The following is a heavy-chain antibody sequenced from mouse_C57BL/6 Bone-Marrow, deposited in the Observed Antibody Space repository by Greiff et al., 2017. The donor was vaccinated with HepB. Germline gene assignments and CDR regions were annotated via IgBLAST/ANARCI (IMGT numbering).Heavy chain of an antibody. CDR2: ISSGSSTI. Sequence: EVMLVESGGGLVKPGGSLKLSCAASGFTFSDYGMHWVRQAPEKGLEWVAYISSGSSTIYYADTVKGRFTISRDNAKNTLFLQMTSLRSEDTAMYYCAREELGACFAYWGQGTLVTVSA. CDR3: AREELGACFAY. D-gene: IGHD4-1*01. CDR1: GFTFSDYG. V-gene: IGHV5-17*01. J-gene: IGHJ3*01.